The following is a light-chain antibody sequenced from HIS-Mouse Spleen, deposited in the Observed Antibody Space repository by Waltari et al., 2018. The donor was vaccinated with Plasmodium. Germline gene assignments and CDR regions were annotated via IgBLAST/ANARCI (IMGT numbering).Light chain of an antibody. V-gene: IGLV2-23*01. CDR1: SSDVGSYNL. Sequence: QSALTQPASVSGSPGQSITISCTGTSSDVGSYNLVSWYQQHPGKAPKLMIYEGSKRPAWVSNRVSCSKSGNTASLTISGLQAEDEADYYCCSYAGSSTYVFGTGTKVTVL. J-gene: IGLJ1*01. CDR3: CSYAGSSTYV. CDR2: EGS.